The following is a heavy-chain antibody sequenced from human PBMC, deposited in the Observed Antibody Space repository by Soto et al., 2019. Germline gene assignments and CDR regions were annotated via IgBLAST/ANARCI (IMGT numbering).Heavy chain of an antibody. V-gene: IGHV4-59*01. CDR2: IYYSGST. J-gene: IGHJ6*02. CDR1: GGSISSYY. Sequence: SETRSLTCTVSGGSISSYYWSWIRQPPGKGLEWIGYIYYSGSTNYNPSLKSRVTISVDTSKNQFSLKLSSVTAADTAVYYCARRGVGATDYYYGMDVWGQGTTVTVSS. CDR3: ARRGVGATDYYYGMDV. D-gene: IGHD1-26*01.